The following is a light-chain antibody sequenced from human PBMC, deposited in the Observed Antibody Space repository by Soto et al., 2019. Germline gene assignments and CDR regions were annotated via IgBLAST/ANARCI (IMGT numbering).Light chain of an antibody. CDR1: QSLVYVNGDTY. CDR2: KVS. Sequence: DVVMTQSPRSLPVTLGQPASISCRSSQSLVYVNGDTYLDWFQHRPGQSPRRLIYKVSNRDSGVPDRFSGSGSGPDFTLKISRVEAEDVGVYYCMQGTHWPYTFGQGTKLEIK. J-gene: IGKJ2*01. V-gene: IGKV2-30*01. CDR3: MQGTHWPYT.